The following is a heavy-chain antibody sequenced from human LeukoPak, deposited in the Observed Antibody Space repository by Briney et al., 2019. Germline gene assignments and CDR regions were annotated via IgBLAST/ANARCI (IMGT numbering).Heavy chain of an antibody. J-gene: IGHJ3*02. D-gene: IGHD3-22*01. CDR2: IYYSGST. Sequence: SETLSLTCTVSGGSISSGGYYWSWIRQHPGKGLEWTGYIYYSGSTYYNPSLKSRVTISVDTSKNQFSPKLSSVTAADTAVYYCARDHYYDSSGYYSLSAFDIWGQGTMVTVSS. V-gene: IGHV4-31*03. CDR3: ARDHYYDSSGYYSLSAFDI. CDR1: GGSISSGGYY.